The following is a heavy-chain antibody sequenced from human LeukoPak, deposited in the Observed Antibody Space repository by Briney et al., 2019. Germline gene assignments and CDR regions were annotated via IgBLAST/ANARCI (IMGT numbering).Heavy chain of an antibody. Sequence: SGTLSLTCAVYGGSFSGYYWSWIRQPPGKGLEWVGEINHSGSTNYNPSLKSRVTISVDTSKNQFSLKLSSVTAADTAVYYCASRQGSITMWYFDYWGQGTLVTVSS. D-gene: IGHD3-10*02. CDR2: INHSGST. V-gene: IGHV4-34*01. J-gene: IGHJ4*02. CDR3: ASRQGSITMWYFDY. CDR1: GGSFSGYY.